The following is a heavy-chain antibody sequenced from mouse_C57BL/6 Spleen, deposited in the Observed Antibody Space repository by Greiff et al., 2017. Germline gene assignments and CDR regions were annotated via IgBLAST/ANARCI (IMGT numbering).Heavy chain of an antibody. CDR2: IYPGCGST. J-gene: IGHJ2*01. CDR1: GYTFTSYW. Sequence: QVQLQQPGAELVKPGASVKMSCKASGYTFTSYWITWVKQRPGQGLEWIGDIYPGCGSTNYNEKFKSKATLTVDTSSSTAYMQLSSLTSEDSAVYYCARKQASFPNYFDYWGQGTTLTVSS. V-gene: IGHV1-55*01. CDR3: ARKQASFPNYFDY.